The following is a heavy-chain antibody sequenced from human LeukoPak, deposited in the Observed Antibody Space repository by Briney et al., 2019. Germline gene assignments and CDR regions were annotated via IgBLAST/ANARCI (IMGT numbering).Heavy chain of an antibody. D-gene: IGHD2-2*02. Sequence: GASVKVSCKASGYTFTSYDINWVRQATGQGLEWMGWMNPNSGNTGYAQKFQGRVTMTRNTSISTAYMELSSLRSEDTAVYYCARDKFDCSSTSCYRRGFDYWGQGTLVTVSS. CDR2: MNPNSGNT. CDR1: GYTFTSYD. J-gene: IGHJ4*02. V-gene: IGHV1-8*01. CDR3: ARDKFDCSSTSCYRRGFDY.